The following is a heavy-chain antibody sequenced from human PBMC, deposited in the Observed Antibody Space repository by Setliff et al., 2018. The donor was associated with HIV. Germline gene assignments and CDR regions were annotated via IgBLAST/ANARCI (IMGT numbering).Heavy chain of an antibody. D-gene: IGHD3-22*01. Sequence: SETLSLTCSVSDASISVGTYYWSWIRRPAGKGLEWIGHVYTSGSTSGSTNYNPSLKSRFTISVDISKNQFSLKLNSVTAADTAVYHCARGDTYYHDSGAYVWSALDCLVVWRQVSMVKVSS. J-gene: IGHJ4*03. CDR3: ARGDTYYHDSGAYVWSALDCLVV. CDR1: DASISVGTYY. V-gene: IGHV4-61*09. CDR2: VYTSGSTSGST.